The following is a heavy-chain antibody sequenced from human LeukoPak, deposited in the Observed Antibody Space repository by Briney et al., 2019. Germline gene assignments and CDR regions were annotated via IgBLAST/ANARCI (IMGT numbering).Heavy chain of an antibody. CDR1: GGTFSSYA. CDR3: ARDPFSPTGWTDWYFDL. V-gene: IGHV1-69*04. CDR2: IIPILGIA. D-gene: IGHD6-19*01. Sequence: SVKVSCKASGGTFSSYAISWVRQTPGQGLEWMGRIIPILGIANYAQKFQGRVTITADKSTSTAYMELSSLRSEDTAVYYCARDPFSPTGWTDWYFDLWGRGTLVTVSS. J-gene: IGHJ2*01.